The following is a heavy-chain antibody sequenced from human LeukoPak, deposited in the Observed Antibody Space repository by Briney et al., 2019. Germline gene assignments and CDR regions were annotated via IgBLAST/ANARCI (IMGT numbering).Heavy chain of an antibody. D-gene: IGHD3-10*01. CDR3: ARVYRITMVRGVIYFDY. Sequence: SETLSLTCAVYGGSFSGYYWSWIRQPPGKGLEWIGEINHSGSTNYNPSLKSRVTISVDTSKNQFSLKLSSVTAADTAVYYCARVYRITMVRGVIYFDYWGQGTLVTVSS. CDR2: INHSGST. V-gene: IGHV4-34*01. J-gene: IGHJ4*02. CDR1: GGSFSGYY.